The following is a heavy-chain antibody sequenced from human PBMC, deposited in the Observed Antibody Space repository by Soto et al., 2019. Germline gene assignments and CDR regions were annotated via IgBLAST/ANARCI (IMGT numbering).Heavy chain of an antibody. CDR2: ISGSGSSV. CDR3: AKVRASYLSASYFYYGLEV. Sequence: GGSLRLSCAASGFTSSHYVLSWVRQAPGGGLEWVSSISGSGSSVYLADSVRGRFAMSRDLSTNTVSLQMNSLTVEDTAIYYCAKVRASYLSASYFYYGLEVWGQGTTVTVSS. D-gene: IGHD2-21*01. J-gene: IGHJ6*02. CDR1: GFTSSHYV. V-gene: IGHV3-23*01.